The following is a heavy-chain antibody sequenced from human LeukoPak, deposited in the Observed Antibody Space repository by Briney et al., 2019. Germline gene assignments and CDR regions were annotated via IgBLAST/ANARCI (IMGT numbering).Heavy chain of an antibody. CDR3: ARITYDFWSGYYMPNDP. CDR1: GYTFTNYG. D-gene: IGHD3-3*01. V-gene: IGHV1-18*01. Sequence: ASVKVSCKASGYTFTNYGISWVRQAPGQGLEWMGWISIYNGNTDYTQKLRGRVTMTTDTSTSTAYMELRSLRSDDTAVYYCARITYDFWSGYYMPNDPWGQGTLVTVSS. J-gene: IGHJ5*02. CDR2: ISIYNGNT.